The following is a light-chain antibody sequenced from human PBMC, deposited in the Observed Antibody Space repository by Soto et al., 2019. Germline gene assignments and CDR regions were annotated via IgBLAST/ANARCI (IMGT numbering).Light chain of an antibody. Sequence: DIVMTQSPDSLAVSLGERATINCQSSQSILSSSNNKNYLAWYQQKPGQPPKLLIYWASTRQSGVPDRFSGRGSATDFTLHSRSLQAEDVALYYCREHCSTPPFGQGTQVEMK. CDR2: WAS. CDR1: QSILSSSNNKNY. CDR3: REHCSTPP. V-gene: IGKV4-1*01. J-gene: IGKJ1*01.